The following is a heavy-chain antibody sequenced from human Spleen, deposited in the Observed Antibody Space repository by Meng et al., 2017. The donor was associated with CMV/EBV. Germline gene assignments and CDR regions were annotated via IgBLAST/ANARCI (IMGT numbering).Heavy chain of an antibody. J-gene: IGHJ5*02. CDR3: ARSGSYGMFDP. CDR1: GGSISSYY. Sequence: GSLRHSCTVSGGSISSYYWSWIRQPPGKGLEWIGYIHNTENINYKSSLKSRVTISVDMSKNQFSLKLNSVTAADTAIYYCARSGSYGMFDPWGQGILVTVSS. V-gene: IGHV4-59*12. D-gene: IGHD1-26*01. CDR2: IHNTENI.